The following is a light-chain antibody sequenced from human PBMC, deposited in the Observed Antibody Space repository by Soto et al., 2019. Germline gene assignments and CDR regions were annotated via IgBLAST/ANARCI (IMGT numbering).Light chain of an antibody. CDR2: KAS. Sequence: DIQMTQSPSTLSGSVGDRVTITCRASQTISSWLAWYQQKPGKAPKLLIYKASTLKSGVPSRFSGSGPGTEFTLTISSLQPDDFATYYCQQYSTYPWTFGQGTKVDIK. V-gene: IGKV1-5*03. CDR1: QTISSW. CDR3: QQYSTYPWT. J-gene: IGKJ1*01.